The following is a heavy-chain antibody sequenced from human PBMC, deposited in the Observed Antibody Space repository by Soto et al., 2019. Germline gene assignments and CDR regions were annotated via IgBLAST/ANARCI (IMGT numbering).Heavy chain of an antibody. Sequence: GGSLRLSCAASGFTFSSYAMSWVRQAPGKGLEWVSAISGSGGSTYYADSVKGRFTISRDNSKNTLYLQMNSLRAEDTAVYYCAKVSFRITIFGVVIQEYFQHWGQGTLVTVPQ. CDR1: GFTFSSYA. CDR2: ISGSGGST. V-gene: IGHV3-23*01. D-gene: IGHD3-3*01. CDR3: AKVSFRITIFGVVIQEYFQH. J-gene: IGHJ1*01.